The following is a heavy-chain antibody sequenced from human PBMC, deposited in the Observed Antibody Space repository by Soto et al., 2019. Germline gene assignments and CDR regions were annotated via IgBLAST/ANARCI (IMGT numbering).Heavy chain of an antibody. CDR3: AGCIGWGGGSCQSIDY. Sequence: SETLSLTCTVSGGSISSYYWSWIRQPPGKGLEWVGYVYYSGSTNYNPSLESGGPISVATSRNQFSLMLSYVTAADTAVYYCAGCIGWGGGSCQSIDYWGQGTLVTVSS. CDR2: VYYSGST. D-gene: IGHD2-15*01. V-gene: IGHV4-59*01. J-gene: IGHJ4*02. CDR1: GGSISSYY.